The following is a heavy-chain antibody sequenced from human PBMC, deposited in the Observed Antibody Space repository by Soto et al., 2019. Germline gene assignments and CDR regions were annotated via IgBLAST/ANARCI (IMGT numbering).Heavy chain of an antibody. V-gene: IGHV3-11*01. CDR1: GFTFSDYF. D-gene: IGHD4-17*01. Sequence: SLRLSCAASGFTFSDYFMTWIRQAPGKGLEWISYISSSGGTIYYADSVKGRFTISRDNAKNSLYLQMNSLRAEDTAVYYCARDHPVTNYYFYYGMDVWGQGTTVTVSS. CDR3: ARDHPVTNYYFYYGMDV. J-gene: IGHJ6*02. CDR2: ISSSGGTI.